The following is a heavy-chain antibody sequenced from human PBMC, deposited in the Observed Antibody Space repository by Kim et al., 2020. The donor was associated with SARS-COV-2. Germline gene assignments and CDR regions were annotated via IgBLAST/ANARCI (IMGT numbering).Heavy chain of an antibody. D-gene: IGHD3-10*01. Sequence: ASVKVSCKVSGYTLTELSMHWVRQAPGKGLEWMGGFDPEDGETIYAQKFQGRVTMTEDTSTDTAYMELSSLRSEDTAVYYCATDQKTYYYGSGWKSDFDYWGQGTLVTVSS. V-gene: IGHV1-24*01. J-gene: IGHJ4*02. CDR1: GYTLTELS. CDR3: ATDQKTYYYGSGWKSDFDY. CDR2: FDPEDGET.